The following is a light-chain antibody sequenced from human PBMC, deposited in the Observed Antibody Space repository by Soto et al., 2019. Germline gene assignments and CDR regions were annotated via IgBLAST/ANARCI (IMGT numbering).Light chain of an antibody. J-gene: IGKJ4*01. Sequence: DIQLTQSPSFLSASVGDRVTITCRASQDITNYLAWYLQKPGKAPKLLIYGASTLQSGVPSRFSGSGSGTEFTLTVSSLQPEDFATYYCQQLNAYPHSFGGGTKVEI. CDR1: QDITNY. V-gene: IGKV1-9*01. CDR3: QQLNAYPHS. CDR2: GAS.